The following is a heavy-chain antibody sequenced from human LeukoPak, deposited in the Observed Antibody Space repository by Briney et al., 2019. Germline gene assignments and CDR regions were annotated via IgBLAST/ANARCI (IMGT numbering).Heavy chain of an antibody. D-gene: IGHD2-2*01. J-gene: IGHJ4*02. CDR1: GFSFNTHW. Sequence: PGGSLGLSCEASGFSFNTHWMNWVRQTPGKGLEWMANISPDGSEEFYVDSLKGRFTISRDNAENLVYLQMNNLRAEDTAVYYCSGRSGFSSTYWGQGILVTVSS. CDR2: ISPDGSEE. V-gene: IGHV3-7*01. CDR3: SGRSGFSSTY.